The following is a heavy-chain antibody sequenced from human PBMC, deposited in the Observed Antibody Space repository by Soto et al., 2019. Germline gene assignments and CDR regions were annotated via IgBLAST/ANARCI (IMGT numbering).Heavy chain of an antibody. D-gene: IGHD6-19*01. CDR2: LSYDGSIK. CDR3: ARDMAGSAWAFDL. CDR1: GFTFSTYA. V-gene: IGHV3-30*04. J-gene: IGHJ4*02. Sequence: QMQLVESVGGVVQPGGSLRLSCAASGFTFSTYAMHWVRQAPGKGLEWVADLSYDGSIKYYTDSVKGRFTISRDNSKKTLYLEVNSLRPEDTAIYYCARDMAGSAWAFDLWGQGTLVSVSS.